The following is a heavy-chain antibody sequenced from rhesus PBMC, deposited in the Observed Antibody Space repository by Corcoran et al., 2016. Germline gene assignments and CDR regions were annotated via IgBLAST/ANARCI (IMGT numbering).Heavy chain of an antibody. D-gene: IGHD3-34*01. V-gene: IGHV3S42*01. J-gene: IGHJ5-2*02. CDR3: AGYSLDV. CDR2: INSGGDIT. Sequence: EVKMVESGGGLAKPGGSLRLSCAAPGFSFRSYWMSWVRPTPGKGLGWISAINSGGDITFYSDSVKGRLTISRDNSKNTLSLQMNSMRAEDTAVYYCAGYSLDVWGRGVLVTVSS. CDR1: GFSFRSYW.